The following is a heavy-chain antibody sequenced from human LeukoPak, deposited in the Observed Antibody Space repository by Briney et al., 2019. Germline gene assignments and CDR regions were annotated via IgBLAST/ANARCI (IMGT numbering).Heavy chain of an antibody. CDR1: GGSISSGGYY. J-gene: IGHJ5*02. CDR3: AREGKQLYNWFDP. V-gene: IGHV4-30-2*01. D-gene: IGHD6-6*01. CDR2: IYHSGST. Sequence: IPSETLSLTCTVSGGSISSGGYYWSWIRQPPGKGLEWIGYIYHSGSTYYNPSLKSRVTKSVDRSKNQFSLKLSSVTAADTAVYYCAREGKQLYNWFDPWGQGTLVTVSS.